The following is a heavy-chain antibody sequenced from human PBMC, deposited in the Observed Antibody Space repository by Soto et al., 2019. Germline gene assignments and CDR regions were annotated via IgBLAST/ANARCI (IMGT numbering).Heavy chain of an antibody. D-gene: IGHD1-20*01. V-gene: IGHV1-3*01. Sequence: GASVTVCCKASGYTFTSYAMHWVRQAPGQRLEWMGWINAGNGNTKYSQKFQGRVTITRDTSASTAYMELSSLRSEDTAVYYCARDLYNWNHPPDYWGQGTLVTVSS. CDR3: ARDLYNWNHPPDY. CDR2: INAGNGNT. CDR1: GYTFTSYA. J-gene: IGHJ4*02.